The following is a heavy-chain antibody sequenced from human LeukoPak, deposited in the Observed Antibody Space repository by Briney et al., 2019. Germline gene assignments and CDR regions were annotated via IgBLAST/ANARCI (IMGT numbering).Heavy chain of an antibody. CDR3: ARGSTGWYSHFDY. J-gene: IGHJ4*01. Sequence: PSETLSLTCTVSGGSISSNNHYWAWIRQPPGKGLEWVGSIYFSGRTYYNPSLKSRVNKSVDTSKNQFSLELSSVTAADTAVYFCARGSTGWYSHFDYWGQGTLVTVSS. V-gene: IGHV4-39*07. CDR2: IYFSGRT. D-gene: IGHD6-19*01. CDR1: GGSISSNNHY.